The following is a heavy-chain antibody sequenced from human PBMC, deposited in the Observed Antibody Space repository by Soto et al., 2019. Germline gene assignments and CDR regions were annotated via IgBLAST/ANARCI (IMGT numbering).Heavy chain of an antibody. J-gene: IGHJ6*02. CDR3: TRDYGDYYYYGMDV. CDR1: GFTFSGSD. CDR2: IRSKANGYAT. V-gene: IGHV3-73*01. D-gene: IGHD4-17*01. Sequence: XGSLRLSCAAAGFTFSGSDIHWVRQASGRGLEWVGRIRSKANGYATAYAASVKGRFTISRDDSKNTAYLQMSSLKTEDTAVYYCTRDYGDYYYYGMDVWGQGSTVTVSS.